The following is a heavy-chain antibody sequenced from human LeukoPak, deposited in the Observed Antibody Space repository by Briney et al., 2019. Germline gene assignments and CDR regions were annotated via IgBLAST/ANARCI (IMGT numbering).Heavy chain of an antibody. CDR2: FDREDGVT. J-gene: IGHJ4*02. CDR3: ASRGSSEYYYDSSGYYGAS. V-gene: IGHV1-24*01. D-gene: IGHD3-22*01. CDR1: GHTVTELS. Sequence: ASVKVSCKVSGHTVTELSMYWVRQAPGKGLEWMGGFDREDGVTLYAQKFQGRVTITADESTSTAYMELSSLRSEDTAVYYCASRGSSEYYYDSSGYYGASWGQGTLVTVSS.